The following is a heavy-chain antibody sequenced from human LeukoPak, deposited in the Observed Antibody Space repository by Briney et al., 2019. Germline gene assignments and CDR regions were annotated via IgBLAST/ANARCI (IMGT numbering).Heavy chain of an antibody. CDR3: AKDRSCTNDICHGDFDY. D-gene: IGHD2-8*01. V-gene: IGHV3-23*01. CDR1: GFTFSSYA. Sequence: GGSLRLSCAASGFTFSSYAVSWVRQAPGKGLGWVSSIRGSGGSTYSADSVKGRFTISRDNSKNTLYLQMNSLRAEDTALYYCAKDRSCTNDICHGDFDYWGQGTLVTVSS. J-gene: IGHJ4*02. CDR2: IRGSGGST.